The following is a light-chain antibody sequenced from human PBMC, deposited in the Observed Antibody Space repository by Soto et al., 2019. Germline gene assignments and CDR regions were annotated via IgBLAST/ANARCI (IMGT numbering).Light chain of an antibody. V-gene: IGKV3-20*01. CDR3: QQYGSSSWT. J-gene: IGKJ1*01. Sequence: EIVLTQSPGTLSLPPGESATLSCRASQSVRSSYLAWYQQKFGQAPRLLIYGASSRATGIPDRFSGSGSGTDFTLTISRLEPEDFAVYYCQQYGSSSWTFGQGTKVEIK. CDR2: GAS. CDR1: QSVRSSY.